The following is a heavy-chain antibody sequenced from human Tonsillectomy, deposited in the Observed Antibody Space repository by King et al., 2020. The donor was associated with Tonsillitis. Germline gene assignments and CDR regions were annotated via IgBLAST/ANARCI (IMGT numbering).Heavy chain of an antibody. CDR1: GFTFDDYA. CDR3: AKARSADYFDY. CDR2: ITWNSNGI. J-gene: IGHJ4*02. D-gene: IGHD3-10*01. Sequence: VQLVESGGGLVQPGRSLTLSCAASGFTFDDYAMHWVRQAPGKGLEWVSTITWNSNGIDYADSVKGRFTISRDNTRNSLYLQMNSLRAEDTALYYYAKARSADYFDYWGQGTLVTVSS. V-gene: IGHV3-9*01.